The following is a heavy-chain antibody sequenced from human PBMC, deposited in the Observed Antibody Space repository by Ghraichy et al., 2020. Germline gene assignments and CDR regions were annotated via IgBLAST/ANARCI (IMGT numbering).Heavy chain of an antibody. D-gene: IGHD3-16*01. J-gene: IGHJ6*02. CDR3: ARDERTWGSSTDYFFYGMDV. CDR2: IQYTGSTSVIT. CDR1: GGSVTSDNYY. Sequence: SETLSLTCTVSGGSVTSDNYYWTWIRQSPGKGLEWIGCIQYTGSTSVITNYNPSLKRRVTITLDTSRSQFSLNLRSVTAADTAIYYCARDERTWGSSTDYFFYGMDVWGQGTTVTVSS. V-gene: IGHV4-61*01.